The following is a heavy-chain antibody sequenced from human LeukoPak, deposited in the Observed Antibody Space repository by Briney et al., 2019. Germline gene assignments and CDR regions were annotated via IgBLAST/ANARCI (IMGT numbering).Heavy chain of an antibody. V-gene: IGHV3-20*04. CDR1: GFTFDDYG. CDR2: INWNGGST. CDR3: ARVPVVVITLYYFDY. D-gene: IGHD3-22*01. Sequence: GGSLRLSCAASGFTFDDYGMSWVRQAPGKGLEWVSGINWNGGSTGYADSVKGRFTISRDSAKNSLYLQMNSLRAEDTAVYYCARVPVVVITLYYFDYWGQGTLVTVSS. J-gene: IGHJ4*02.